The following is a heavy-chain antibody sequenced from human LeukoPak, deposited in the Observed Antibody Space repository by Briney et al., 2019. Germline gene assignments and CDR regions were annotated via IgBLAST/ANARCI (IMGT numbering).Heavy chain of an antibody. CDR2: ISYDGSNK. J-gene: IGHJ4*02. CDR3: AKDFPYYYGSGLRAFDY. D-gene: IGHD3-10*01. Sequence: GGSLRLSCAASGFTFSSYGMHWVRQAPGKGLEWVAVISYDGSNKYYADSVKGRFTISRDNSKNTLYLQMNSLRAEDTAVYYCAKDFPYYYGSGLRAFDYWGQGTLVTVSS. V-gene: IGHV3-30*18. CDR1: GFTFSSYG.